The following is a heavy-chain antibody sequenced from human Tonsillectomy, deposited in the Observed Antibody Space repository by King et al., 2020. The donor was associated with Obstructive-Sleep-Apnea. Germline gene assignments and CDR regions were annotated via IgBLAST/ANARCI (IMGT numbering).Heavy chain of an antibody. Sequence: VQLVESGGGVVQPGRSLRLSCAASGFTFSNYGMHWVRQAPGKGLEWVALIRNDGSNKYYVDSVKGRFTISRDNSKNTLYLQMNSLRVEDTAVYYCAKRGDTDGNYYFASWGQGTLVAVSS. J-gene: IGHJ4*02. CDR1: GFTFSNYG. V-gene: IGHV3-30*02. D-gene: IGHD2-21*01. CDR2: IRNDGSNK. CDR3: AKRGDTDGNYYFAS.